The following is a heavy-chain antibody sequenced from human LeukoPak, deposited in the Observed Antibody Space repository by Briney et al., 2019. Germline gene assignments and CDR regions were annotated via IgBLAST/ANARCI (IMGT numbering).Heavy chain of an antibody. CDR2: ISTSGRTT. CDR3: ARSIEYGLDV. Sequence: PGGSLRLSCAASGFTFSSYEMNWVRQAPGKGLEWVSYISTSGRTTDYADSVKGRFTISRDNAKKSLYLQMNSLRAEDTAVYYCARSIEYGLDVWGKGTTVTISS. V-gene: IGHV3-48*03. CDR1: GFTFSSYE. D-gene: IGHD2/OR15-2a*01. J-gene: IGHJ6*04.